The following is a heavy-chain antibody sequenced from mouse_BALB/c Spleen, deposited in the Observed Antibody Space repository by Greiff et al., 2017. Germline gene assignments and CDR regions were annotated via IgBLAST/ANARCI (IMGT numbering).Heavy chain of an antibody. Sequence: EVMLVESGGGLVQPGGSRKLSCAASGFTFSSFGMHWVRQAPEKGLEWVAYISSCSSTIYYADTVKGRFTISRDNPKNTLFLQMTSLRSEDTAMYYCAAITTATYWGQGTLVTVSA. D-gene: IGHD1-2*01. V-gene: IGHV5-17*02. CDR1: GFTFSSFG. CDR3: AAITTATY. CDR2: ISSCSSTI. J-gene: IGHJ3*01.